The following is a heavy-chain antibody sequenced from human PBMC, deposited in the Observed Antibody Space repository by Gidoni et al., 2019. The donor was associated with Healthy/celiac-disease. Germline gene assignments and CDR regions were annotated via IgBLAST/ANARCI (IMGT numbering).Heavy chain of an antibody. CDR2: ISYDGSNK. D-gene: IGHD3-22*01. Sequence: QVQLVESGGGVVQPGRSLRLSCAASGFTFSSYGMHWVRQAPGKGLEWVAVISYDGSNKYYADSVKGRFTISRDNSKNTLYLQMNSLRAEDTAVYYCAKDLYDSSGGGALGYWGQGTLVTVSS. CDR3: AKDLYDSSGGGALGY. V-gene: IGHV3-30*18. CDR1: GFTFSSYG. J-gene: IGHJ4*02.